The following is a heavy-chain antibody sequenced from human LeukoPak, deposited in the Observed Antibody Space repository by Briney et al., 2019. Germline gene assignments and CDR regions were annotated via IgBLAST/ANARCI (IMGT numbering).Heavy chain of an antibody. D-gene: IGHD3-10*01. Sequence: ASVKVSFKASGYTFTSYGISWVRQAPGQGLEWMGWISAYNGNTNYAQKLQGRVTMTTDTSTSTAYMELRSLRSDDTAVYYCARDRAVSLWFGESLFDYWGQGTLVTVSS. CDR2: ISAYNGNT. CDR3: ARDRAVSLWFGESLFDY. J-gene: IGHJ4*02. CDR1: GYTFTSYG. V-gene: IGHV1-18*01.